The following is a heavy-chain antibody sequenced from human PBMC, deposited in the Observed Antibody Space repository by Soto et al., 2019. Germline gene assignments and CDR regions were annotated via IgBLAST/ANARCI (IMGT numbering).Heavy chain of an antibody. Sequence: PVGSLRLSCAASGCTCSSYAMSWVRQAPGKGLEWVSAISGGGGSTKYADSVKGRFTISRDNSKNTQYLQMNSLRAEDTAVYYCAKDKGISSWFHWDYWGQGTLVTVSS. CDR2: ISGGGGST. V-gene: IGHV3-23*01. CDR1: GCTCSSYA. CDR3: AKDKGISSWFHWDY. D-gene: IGHD6-13*01. J-gene: IGHJ4*02.